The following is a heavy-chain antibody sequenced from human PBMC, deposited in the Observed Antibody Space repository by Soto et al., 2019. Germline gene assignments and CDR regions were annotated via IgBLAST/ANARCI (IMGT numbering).Heavy chain of an antibody. CDR3: AKNSYGSSWYMGGYFDY. CDR1: GFTFSSYA. Sequence: GSLRLSCAASGFTFSSYAMSWVRQAPGKGLEWVSAISGSGGSTYYADSVKGRFTITRDNSKNTLYLQMNSLRAEDTAVYYCAKNSYGSSWYMGGYFDYWGQGTLVTVSS. D-gene: IGHD6-13*01. V-gene: IGHV3-23*01. J-gene: IGHJ4*02. CDR2: ISGSGGST.